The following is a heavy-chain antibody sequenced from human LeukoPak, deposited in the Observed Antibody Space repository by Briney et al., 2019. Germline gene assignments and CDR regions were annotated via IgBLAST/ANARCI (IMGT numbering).Heavy chain of an antibody. CDR2: ISYDGSNK. CDR1: GFTFSSYG. CDR3: ARRGGSSSRRSPIDY. J-gene: IGHJ4*02. V-gene: IGHV3-30*03. D-gene: IGHD6-6*01. Sequence: PGGSLRLSCAASGFTFSSYGMHWVRQAPGKGLEWVAVISYDGSNKYYADSVKGRFTISRDNSKNTLYLQMNSLRAEDTAVYYCARRGGSSSRRSPIDYWGQGTLVTVSS.